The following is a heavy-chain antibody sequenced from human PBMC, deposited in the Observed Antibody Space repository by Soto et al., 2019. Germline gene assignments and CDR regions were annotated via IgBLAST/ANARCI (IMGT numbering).Heavy chain of an antibody. J-gene: IGHJ3*02. Sequence: EVQLVESGGDLVQPGGSLRLSCAASGFTFSTYWMHWVRQVPGKGLVWVSRINSDGSSTRYADSVKGRFTISRDNAKNTLYLEMNGLRAEDTAVYYWVRLRSTTLGGGDAFAIWGQGTMVTVSS. V-gene: IGHV3-74*01. CDR2: INSDGSST. CDR1: GFTFSTYW. D-gene: IGHD3-10*01. CDR3: VRLRSTTLGGGDAFAI.